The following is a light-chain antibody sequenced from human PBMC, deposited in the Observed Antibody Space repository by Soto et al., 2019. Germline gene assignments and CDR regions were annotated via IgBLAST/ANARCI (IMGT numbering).Light chain of an antibody. CDR3: SSYTTRTTYV. Sequence: QSVLTQPASVSGSPGQSIAISCTGTSSDIGGYNYVSWYQQHPGKAPKLIIYDVSNRPSGISTRFSGSKSGNTASLTISGLQAEDEADYHCSSYTTRTTYVFGTATKVTVL. V-gene: IGLV2-14*03. CDR2: DVS. J-gene: IGLJ1*01. CDR1: SSDIGGYNY.